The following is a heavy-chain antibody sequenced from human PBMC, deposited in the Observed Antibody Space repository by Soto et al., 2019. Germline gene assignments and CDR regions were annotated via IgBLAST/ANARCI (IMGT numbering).Heavy chain of an antibody. CDR3: ASTLYYYESWFDP. CDR2: IYYSGST. D-gene: IGHD3-22*01. Sequence: SETLSLTCTVSGGSISSSSNYWAWIRQPPGKGLECMGSIYYSGSTYYNPSLKSRVTISVDTSKNQFSLKLTSVTAADTAVYYCASTLYYYESWFDPWGLGTLVTVPQ. V-gene: IGHV4-39*01. CDR1: GGSISSSSNY. J-gene: IGHJ5*02.